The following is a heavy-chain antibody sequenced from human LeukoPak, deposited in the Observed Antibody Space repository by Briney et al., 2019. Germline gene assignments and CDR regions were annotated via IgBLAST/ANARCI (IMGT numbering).Heavy chain of an antibody. CDR1: GYTFTSYD. Sequence: ASVTVSFTSSGYTFTSYDINWVRQATGQGLEGMGWMNPNSGNTGYAQKFQGRVTMTRNNSISTAYMELSSLRSEDTAVYYCAGSFGGEDSPTDYYYYMDVWGKGTTVTVSS. J-gene: IGHJ6*03. CDR3: AGSFGGEDSPTDYYYYMDV. D-gene: IGHD3-10*01. V-gene: IGHV1-8*01. CDR2: MNPNSGNT.